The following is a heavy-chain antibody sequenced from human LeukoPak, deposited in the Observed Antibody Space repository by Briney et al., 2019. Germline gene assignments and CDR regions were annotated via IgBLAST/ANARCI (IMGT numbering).Heavy chain of an antibody. V-gene: IGHV3-7*01. D-gene: IGHD5-24*01. CDR2: IGLDGAQK. J-gene: IGHJ4*02. Sequence: PAGSLRLSCAASGFTFSSHSRGWLRQAPGKGLECVATIGLDGAQKDFVDSVKGRFTLSRDNAKNSLFLEMNRLRVEDTAVYYCARWRGLQSEFDCWGQGTLVTVSS. CDR1: GFTFSSHS. CDR3: ARWRGLQSEFDC.